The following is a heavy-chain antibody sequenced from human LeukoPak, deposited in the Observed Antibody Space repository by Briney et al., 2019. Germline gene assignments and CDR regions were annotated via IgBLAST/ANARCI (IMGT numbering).Heavy chain of an antibody. CDR3: ARPSIGHDAFDI. Sequence: GGSLRLSCAASGFTFSSYGMHWVRQAPGKGLEWVAVIWYDGSNKYYADSVKGRFTISRDNSKNTLYLQMNSLRAEDTAVYYCARPSIGHDAFDIWGQGTMVTVSS. J-gene: IGHJ3*02. CDR1: GFTFSSYG. D-gene: IGHD2-21*01. CDR2: IWYDGSNK. V-gene: IGHV3-33*01.